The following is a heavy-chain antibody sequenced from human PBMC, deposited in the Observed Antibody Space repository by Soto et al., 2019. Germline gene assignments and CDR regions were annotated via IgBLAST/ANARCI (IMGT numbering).Heavy chain of an antibody. CDR1: GLTFSNYA. CDR2: MSGSSSTT. V-gene: IGHV3-23*01. D-gene: IGHD1-7*01. Sequence: GGSLRLSCATSGLTFSNYAMSWVRQAPGGGLEWVSSMSGSSSTTYYADSVRGRFTISRDRSKNTLYLQMSSLRAEDTALYYCAKNQERELPRVIDFWGQGTLVTGSS. J-gene: IGHJ4*02. CDR3: AKNQERELPRVIDF.